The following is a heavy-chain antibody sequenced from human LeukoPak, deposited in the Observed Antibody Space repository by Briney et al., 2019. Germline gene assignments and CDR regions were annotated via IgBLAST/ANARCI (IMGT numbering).Heavy chain of an antibody. Sequence: SETLSLTCTVSGGSISSGDYYWSWIRQPPGKGLEWIGYIYYSGSTYYNPSIKSRVTISVDTSKNQFSLKLSSVTAADTAVYYCARAGAAAGTLYYYYYMDVWGKGTTVTVSS. V-gene: IGHV4-30-4*08. CDR2: IYYSGST. D-gene: IGHD6-13*01. CDR1: GGSISSGDYY. CDR3: ARAGAAAGTLYYYYYMDV. J-gene: IGHJ6*03.